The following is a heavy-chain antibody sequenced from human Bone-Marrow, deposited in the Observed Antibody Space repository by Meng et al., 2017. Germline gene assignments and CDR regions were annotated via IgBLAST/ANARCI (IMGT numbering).Heavy chain of an antibody. J-gene: IGHJ5*02. V-gene: IGHV4-34*01. CDR3: ARRPGHSSSWHRLPEGKFDP. CDR2: INHSGST. CDR1: GGSFSGYY. Sequence: GAGQLSPLPTLARARYGSGGSFSGYYWSCIRHPPGKGLEWIGEINHSGSTNYDPSLKSRVTIYVDTSKNQFSLKLSSVTAAYTAVYYCARRPGHSSSWHRLPEGKFDPWGQGTLVTVSS. D-gene: IGHD6-13*01.